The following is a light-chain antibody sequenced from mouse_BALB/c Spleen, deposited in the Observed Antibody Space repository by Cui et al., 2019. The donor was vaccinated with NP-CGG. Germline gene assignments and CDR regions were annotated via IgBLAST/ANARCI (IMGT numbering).Light chain of an antibody. Sequence: QAVVTQESALTTSPGETVTLTCRSSTGAVTTSNYANWVQEKPDHLFTGLIGGTNNRAPSVPAQFSGSLIGDKAALTITGAQTEDGAIYFCALWYKHHWVFGGGTKLTVL. CDR3: ALWYKHHWV. CDR1: TGAVTTSNY. J-gene: IGLJ1*01. V-gene: IGLV1*01. CDR2: GTN.